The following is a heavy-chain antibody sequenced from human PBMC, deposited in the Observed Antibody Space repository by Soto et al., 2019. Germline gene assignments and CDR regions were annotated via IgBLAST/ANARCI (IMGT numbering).Heavy chain of an antibody. CDR3: TTRGQWLAPGDYYYGMDV. Sequence: GGSLRLSCAASGFTFSNAWMNWVRQAPGKGLEWVGRIKSKTDGGTTDYAAPVKGRFTISRDDSKNTLYLQMNSLKTEDTAVYYCTTRGQWLAPGDYYYGMDVWGQGTTVTVSS. V-gene: IGHV3-15*07. CDR2: IKSKTDGGTT. D-gene: IGHD6-19*01. CDR1: GFTFSNAW. J-gene: IGHJ6*02.